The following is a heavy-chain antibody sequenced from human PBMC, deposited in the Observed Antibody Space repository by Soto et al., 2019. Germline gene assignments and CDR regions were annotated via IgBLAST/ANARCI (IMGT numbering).Heavy chain of an antibody. J-gene: IGHJ4*02. V-gene: IGHV4-34*01. CDR2: INHSGST. CDR3: ARKAKTTVTTVVYFDY. CDR1: GGSFSGYY. D-gene: IGHD4-17*01. Sequence: SETLSLTCAVYGGSFSGYYWSWIRQPPGKGLEWIGEINHSGSTNYNPSLKSRVTISVDTSKNQFSLKLSSVTAADTAVYYCARKAKTTVTTVVYFDYWGQGTLVTVSS.